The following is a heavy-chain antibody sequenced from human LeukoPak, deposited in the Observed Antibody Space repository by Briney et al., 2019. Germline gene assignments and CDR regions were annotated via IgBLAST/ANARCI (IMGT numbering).Heavy chain of an antibody. CDR3: ARENVMGWFGP. CDR2: ISSRSSHI. CDR1: GFTFSSYS. Sequence: GGSLRLSCVASGFTFSSYSMNWVRQAPGKGLEWVSSISSRSSHIYYADSVKGRFTISSDNAKNSLYLQMNSLRTEDTAVYYCARENVMGWFGPWGQGTLVTVSS. D-gene: IGHD1-1*01. J-gene: IGHJ5*02. V-gene: IGHV3-21*01.